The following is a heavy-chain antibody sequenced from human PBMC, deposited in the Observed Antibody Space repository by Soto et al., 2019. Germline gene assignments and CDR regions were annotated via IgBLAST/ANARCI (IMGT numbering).Heavy chain of an antibody. J-gene: IGHJ6*02. CDR2: IDPSDSYT. V-gene: IGHV5-10-1*01. D-gene: IGHD3-22*01. CDR3: ARLTLGSGYYFRVRLGMDV. Sequence: PGESLKISCKGSGYSFTSYWISWVRQMPGKGLEWMGRIDPSDSYTNYSPSFQGHVTISADKSISTAYLQWSSLKASDTAMYYCARLTLGSGYYFRVRLGMDVWGQGTTVTVSS. CDR1: GYSFTSYW.